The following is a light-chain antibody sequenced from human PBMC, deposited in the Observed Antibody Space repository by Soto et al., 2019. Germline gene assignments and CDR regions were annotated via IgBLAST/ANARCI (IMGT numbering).Light chain of an antibody. Sequence: EIVMTQSPATLSVSPGERATLSCRASQSVSSNLAWYQHKPGRAPRLLIYGASTRATGIPARFSGSGSGTEITLTINNLQSEDFAVYFCQQYSNWPPLTFGGGTKVEIK. CDR2: GAS. CDR1: QSVSSN. V-gene: IGKV3-15*01. J-gene: IGKJ4*01. CDR3: QQYSNWPPLT.